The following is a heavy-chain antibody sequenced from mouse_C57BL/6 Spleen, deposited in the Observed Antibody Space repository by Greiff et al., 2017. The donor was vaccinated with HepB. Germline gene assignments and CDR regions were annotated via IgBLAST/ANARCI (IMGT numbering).Heavy chain of an antibody. Sequence: EVQLQQSGAELVRPGASVKLSCTASGFNIKDDYMHWVKQRPEQGLERIGWIDPENGDTEYASKFQGKATITADTSSNTAYLQPSSLTTEDTAVYYGSTDGSGYVYWSQGALVTVAA. J-gene: IGHJ3*01. CDR2: IDPENGDT. D-gene: IGHD1-1*01. V-gene: IGHV14-4*01. CDR3: STDGSGYVY. CDR1: GFNIKDDY.